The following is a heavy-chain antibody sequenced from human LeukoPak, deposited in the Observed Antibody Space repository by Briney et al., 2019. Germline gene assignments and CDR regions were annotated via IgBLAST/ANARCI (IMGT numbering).Heavy chain of an antibody. D-gene: IGHD3-22*01. CDR2: IKQDGSEK. CDR1: GFTFSRHW. Sequence: GGSLRLSCAASGFTFSRHWMTWVRQAPGKGLEWVANIKQDGSEKYYVDSVKGRFTISRDNAKNSLYLQMNSLRAEDTAVYYCATPLDYYDSSGYHQGGDWGQGTLVTVSS. CDR3: ATPLDYYDSSGYHQGGD. V-gene: IGHV3-7*03. J-gene: IGHJ4*02.